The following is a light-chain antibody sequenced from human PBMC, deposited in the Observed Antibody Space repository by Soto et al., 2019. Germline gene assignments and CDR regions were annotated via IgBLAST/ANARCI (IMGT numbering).Light chain of an antibody. J-gene: IGKJ4*01. Sequence: EIVMTQSPATLSVSPGERATLSCRASQSVSSNFAWYQQKPGQAPRLLIYDASTRATGIPARFSGSGSGTEFTLTISSLQSEDFATYYCQQGNSFPLTFGGGTKVEIK. CDR2: DAS. CDR1: QSVSSN. V-gene: IGKV3-15*01. CDR3: QQGNSFPLT.